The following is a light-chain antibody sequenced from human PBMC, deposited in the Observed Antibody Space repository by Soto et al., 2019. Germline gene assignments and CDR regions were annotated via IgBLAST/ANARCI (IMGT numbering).Light chain of an antibody. CDR3: QQYGTAPFT. CDR2: GAS. V-gene: IGKV3-20*01. Sequence: EIVLTQSPGTLSLSPGERATLSCRASHTISSSYLAWYQQKPGQAPRLLMYGASSRPTGIPDRFSGSGSGTDFTLAISRLEPEDFALYYCQQYGTAPFTFGGGTKVDIK. CDR1: HTISSSY. J-gene: IGKJ4*01.